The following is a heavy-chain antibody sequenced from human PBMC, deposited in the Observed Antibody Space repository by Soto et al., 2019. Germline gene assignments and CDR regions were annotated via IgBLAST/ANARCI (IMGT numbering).Heavy chain of an antibody. Sequence: SETLSLTCAVYGGSFSGYYWSWIRQPPGKGLEWIGEINHSGSTNYNPSLKSRVTISVDTSKNQFSLKLSSVTAADTAVYYCARGRFSIAARSFQHWGQGTLVTV. V-gene: IGHV4-34*01. D-gene: IGHD6-6*01. CDR1: GGSFSGYY. J-gene: IGHJ1*01. CDR2: INHSGST. CDR3: ARGRFSIAARSFQH.